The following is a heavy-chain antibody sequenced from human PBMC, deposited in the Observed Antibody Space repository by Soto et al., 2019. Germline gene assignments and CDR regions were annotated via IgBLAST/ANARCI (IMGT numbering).Heavy chain of an antibody. CDR3: ARDLEVMLAAAGRFDD. CDR2: TYYRSKWYN. V-gene: IGHV6-1*01. D-gene: IGHD6-13*01. Sequence: PSQTLSLTCAISGDSVSSNSAAWNWIRQSPSRGLEWLGRTYYRSKWYNDYAVSVKSRITINPDTSKNQFSLQLNSVTPEDTAVYYCARDLEVMLAAAGRFDDWGQGTLVTVSS. CDR1: GDSVSSNSAA. J-gene: IGHJ4*02.